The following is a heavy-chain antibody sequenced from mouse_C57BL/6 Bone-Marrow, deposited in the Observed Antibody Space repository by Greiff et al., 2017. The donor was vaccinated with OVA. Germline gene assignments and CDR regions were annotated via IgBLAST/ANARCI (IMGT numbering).Heavy chain of an antibody. CDR1: GFTFSSYA. Sequence: EVKLVESGGGLVKPGGSLKLSCAASGFTFSSYAMSWVRQTPEKRLEWVATISDGGSYTYYPDNVKGRFTISRDNAKNNLYLQMSHLKSEDTAMYYCARDYSNYEGAYWGQGTLVTVSA. V-gene: IGHV5-4*01. D-gene: IGHD2-5*01. J-gene: IGHJ3*01. CDR2: ISDGGSYT. CDR3: ARDYSNYEGAY.